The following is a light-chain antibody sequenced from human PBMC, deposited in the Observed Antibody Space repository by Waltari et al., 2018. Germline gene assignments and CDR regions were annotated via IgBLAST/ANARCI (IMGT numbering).Light chain of an antibody. CDR3: QHYVRLPAT. J-gene: IGKJ1*01. CDR1: QSVGRS. CDR2: GAS. V-gene: IGKV3-20*01. Sequence: EIVLTPSPGTLSLSPGAIATLPCRASQSVGRSLAWYQQKPGQAPRLLIYGASNRAPGIPDRFSGSGSGTDFSLTISRLEPEDFGLYSCQHYVRLPATFGQGTKVEIK.